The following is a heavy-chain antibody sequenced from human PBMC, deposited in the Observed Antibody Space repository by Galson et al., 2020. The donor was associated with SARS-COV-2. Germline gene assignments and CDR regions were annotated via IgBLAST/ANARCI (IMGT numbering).Heavy chain of an antibody. V-gene: IGHV1-2*02. CDR2: MNPNSGET. J-gene: IGHJ1*01. CDR3: ARDADCSGENCYEYFPY. CDR1: GYTFTAFY. Sequence: GESLKISCKTSGYTFTAFYLHWVRQAPGQGLEWMGWMNPNSGETRYSQKFQDSVHMSRDTAVSTAYLELNSLKEHDTAVYYCARDADCSGENCYEYFPYWGQGTLVTVAS. D-gene: IGHD2-15*01.